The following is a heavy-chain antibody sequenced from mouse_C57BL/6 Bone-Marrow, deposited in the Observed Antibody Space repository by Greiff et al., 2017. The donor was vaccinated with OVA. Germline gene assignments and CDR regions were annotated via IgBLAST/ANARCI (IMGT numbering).Heavy chain of an antibody. D-gene: IGHD2-1*01. CDR3: AYGNYGNYAMDY. V-gene: IGHV1-81*01. Sequence: VQLQESGAELARPGASVKLSCKASGYTFTSYGISWVKQRTGQGLEWIGEIYPRSGNTYYNEKFKGKATLTADKSSSTAYMELRSLTSEDSAVYFCAYGNYGNYAMDYWGQGTSVTVSS. J-gene: IGHJ4*01. CDR1: GYTFTSYG. CDR2: IYPRSGNT.